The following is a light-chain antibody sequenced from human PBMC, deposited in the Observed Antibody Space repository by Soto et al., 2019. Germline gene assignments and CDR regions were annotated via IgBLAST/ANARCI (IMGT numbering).Light chain of an antibody. Sequence: QSALTQPRSVSGAPGQSVTISCTGTSSDIGGYNYVSWYQQHPDKAPKVIISDVTEPPSGVPDRFSGSKSGNTASLSISGLQADDEADYYCCSYAGAYTYWVFGGGTKLTVL. CDR1: SSDIGGYNY. CDR3: CSYAGAYTYWV. V-gene: IGLV2-11*01. CDR2: DVT. J-gene: IGLJ3*02.